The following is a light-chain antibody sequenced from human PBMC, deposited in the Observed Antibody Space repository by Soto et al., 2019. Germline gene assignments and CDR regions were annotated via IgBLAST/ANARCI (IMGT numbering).Light chain of an antibody. CDR2: GAS. CDR1: QTISSTD. Sequence: EIVLTQAPGTLSLSPGERATRSCRASQTISSTDVACDQHKPGQAPRLLIYGASSRATDIPDRFSGSGSGTDFTLTISRLEPEDFAVYYCHQCDTSPRTFGQGTKVDIK. V-gene: IGKV3-20*01. J-gene: IGKJ1*01. CDR3: HQCDTSPRT.